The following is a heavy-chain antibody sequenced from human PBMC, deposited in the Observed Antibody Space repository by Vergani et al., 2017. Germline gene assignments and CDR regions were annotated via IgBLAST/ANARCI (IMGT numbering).Heavy chain of an antibody. Sequence: QLQLQESGPGLVKPSETLSLTCTVSGGSISSSSYYWGWIRQPPGKGLEWIGYIYYSGSTYYNPSLKSRVTISVDTSKNQFSLKLSSVTAADTAVYYCARAGDAYYFDYWGQGTLVTVSS. CDR2: IYYSGST. V-gene: IGHV4-39*07. D-gene: IGHD7-27*01. J-gene: IGHJ4*02. CDR1: GGSISSSSYY. CDR3: ARAGDAYYFDY.